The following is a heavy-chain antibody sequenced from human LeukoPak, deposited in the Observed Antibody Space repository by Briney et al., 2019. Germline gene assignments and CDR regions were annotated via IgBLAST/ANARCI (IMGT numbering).Heavy chain of an antibody. D-gene: IGHD3-10*01. CDR2: IYPGDSDT. V-gene: IGHV5-51*01. Sequence: GGSLKISCKGSGYSFTSYWIGWVRQMPGKGLEWMGIIYPGDSDTRYSPSFQGQVTISADKSISTAYLQWSSLKASDTAMYYCARSPTPYYYGSGSQGEFDYWGQGTLVTVSS. CDR1: GYSFTSYW. J-gene: IGHJ4*02. CDR3: ARSPTPYYYGSGSQGEFDY.